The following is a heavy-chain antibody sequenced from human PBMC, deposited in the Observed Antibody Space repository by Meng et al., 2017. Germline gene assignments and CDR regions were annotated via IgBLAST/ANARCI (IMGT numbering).Heavy chain of an antibody. V-gene: IGHV3-15*01. CDR3: ATGAAAADH. Sequence: GQLGEAGGGLVKPGGSLSLSCVASGLRFTDAWMSWVRQAPGKGLEWVGRINSNSDGGTTDYAAPVKGRFTISRDDSKNTLYLQMNSLITEDTAVYFCATGAAAADHWGQGTLVTVSS. D-gene: IGHD6-13*01. CDR1: GLRFTDAW. J-gene: IGHJ4*02. CDR2: INSNSDGGTT.